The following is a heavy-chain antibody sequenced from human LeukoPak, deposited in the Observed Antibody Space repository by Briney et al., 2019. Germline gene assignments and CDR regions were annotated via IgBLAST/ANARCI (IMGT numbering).Heavy chain of an antibody. CDR2: IDWDDDK. V-gene: IGHV2-70*01. D-gene: IGHD3-10*01. Sequence: SGPALVKPTQTLXLTCTFSGFSLSTSGMCGSWIRQPPGKALEWLALIDWDDDKYYSTSLKTRLTISKDTSKNQVVLTMTNMDPVDTATYYCARNTYYYGSGSYVEDYWGQGTLVTVSS. CDR1: GFSLSTSGMC. CDR3: ARNTYYYGSGSYVEDY. J-gene: IGHJ4*02.